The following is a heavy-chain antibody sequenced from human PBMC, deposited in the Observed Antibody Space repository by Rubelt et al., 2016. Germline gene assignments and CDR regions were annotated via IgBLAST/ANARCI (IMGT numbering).Heavy chain of an antibody. J-gene: IGHJ4*02. CDR1: GYTFTSYG. D-gene: IGHD2-15*01. CDR2: MNPNSGNT. V-gene: IGHV1-8*02. CDR3: ARGGGSAIDY. Sequence: QVQLVQSGSELKKPGASVKVSCKASGYTFTSYGMNWVRQATGQGLEWMGWMNPNSGNTGYAQKFPGRVTMTRNTSISTAYMELGSLGSEDTAVYYCARGGGSAIDYWGQGTLVTVSS.